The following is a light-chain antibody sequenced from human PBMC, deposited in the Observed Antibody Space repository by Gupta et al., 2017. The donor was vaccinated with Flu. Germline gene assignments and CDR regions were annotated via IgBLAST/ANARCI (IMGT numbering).Light chain of an antibody. CDR2: ENN. CDR1: NIGRNY. V-gene: IGLV1-51*02. CDR3: GTWENSRNHGRL. J-gene: IGLJ1*01. Sequence: QSVLTQPPSVSAAPGQKVTISCSNIGRNYISWYQQLPGTAPKLLIYENNKRPSGRPDRFSGSKSGTSATLAITGLQAGDEAIYYCGTWENSRNHGRLFGTGTEVTVL.